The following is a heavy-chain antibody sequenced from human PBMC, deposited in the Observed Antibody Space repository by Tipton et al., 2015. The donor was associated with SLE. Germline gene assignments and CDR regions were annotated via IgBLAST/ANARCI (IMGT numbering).Heavy chain of an antibody. V-gene: IGHV4-34*01. CDR2: SNPGGSS. J-gene: IGHJ6*03. Sequence: TLSLTCAVYGGSFSGYYCSWIRQSPGKGLEWIGESNPGGSSNYSPSLKSRVTISVDTSKNQFSLKLSSVTAADTAVYYCGRVQGDFWSDDALYYMDVWGQGTTVTVSS. CDR3: GRVQGDFWSDDALYYMDV. D-gene: IGHD3-3*01. CDR1: GGSFSGYY.